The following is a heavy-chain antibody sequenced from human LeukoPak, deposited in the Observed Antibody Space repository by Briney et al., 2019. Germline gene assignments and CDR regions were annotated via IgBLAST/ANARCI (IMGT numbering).Heavy chain of an antibody. J-gene: IGHJ3*02. CDR2: ISAYNGNT. V-gene: IGHV1-18*01. CDR3: ARRRRGYDSYYYDSSGDAFDI. D-gene: IGHD3-22*01. Sequence: ASAKVSCKASGYTFTSYGISWVRQAPGQGLEWMGWISAYNGNTNYAQKLQGRVTMTTDTSTSTAYMELRSLRSDDTAVYYCARRRRGYDSYYYDSSGDAFDIWGQGTMVTVSS. CDR1: GYTFTSYG.